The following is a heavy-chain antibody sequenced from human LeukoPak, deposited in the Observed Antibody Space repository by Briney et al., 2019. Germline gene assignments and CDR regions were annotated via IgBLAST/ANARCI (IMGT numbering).Heavy chain of an antibody. CDR2: IKSKTDGGTT. CDR1: GFTFSNAW. Sequence: GGSLRLSCEASGFTFSNAWMNWVRQAPGKGLEWVGRIKSKTDGGTTDYAAPVKGRFTISRDDSKNTLDLQMNSLKTEDTAVYYCSTTYYYDSSEGYWGQGTLVTVSS. V-gene: IGHV3-15*07. CDR3: STTYYYDSSEGY. J-gene: IGHJ4*02. D-gene: IGHD3-22*01.